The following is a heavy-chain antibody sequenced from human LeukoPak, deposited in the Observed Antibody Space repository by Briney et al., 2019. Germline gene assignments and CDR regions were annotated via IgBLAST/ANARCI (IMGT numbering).Heavy chain of an antibody. D-gene: IGHD4-17*01. CDR2: ISSDSSYI. CDR1: GFNFNTYA. J-gene: IGHJ4*02. V-gene: IGHV3-21*01. Sequence: GGSLRLSCAASGFNFNTYAMNWVRQAPGKGLEWVSSISSDSSYIYYADAVHGRFTVSRDNAKYSLYLQMNSLRAEDAAVYYCVRGSYGAYDYWGQGSLVTVSS. CDR3: VRGSYGAYDY.